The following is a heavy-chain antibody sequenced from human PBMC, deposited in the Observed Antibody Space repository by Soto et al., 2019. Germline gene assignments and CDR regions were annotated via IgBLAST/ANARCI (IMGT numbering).Heavy chain of an antibody. D-gene: IGHD1-7*01. J-gene: IGHJ4*02. CDR1: GFTFSSYG. V-gene: IGHV3-23*01. CDR3: AKDRRAGGNYGFYSDF. Sequence: GGSLRLSCAVSGFTFSSYGMTWVRQAPGKGLEWISFSSATGSGTYYADSVKGRFTISRDNSKNTLYLQMTSLRADDTAVYYCAKDRRAGGNYGFYSDFWGQGALVTVSS. CDR2: SSATGSGT.